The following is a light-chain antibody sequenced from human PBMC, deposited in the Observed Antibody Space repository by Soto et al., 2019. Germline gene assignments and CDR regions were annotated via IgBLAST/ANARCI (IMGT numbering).Light chain of an antibody. Sequence: DIQMTQSPSSLSASVGDRVTITCRASQSISSYLNWYQQKPGKAPKLLIYAASSLQSGVPSRFSGSGSGTDFTLTISSLEPEDFAVYYCQQRRSWPRAFGQGTKVDIK. J-gene: IGKJ1*01. CDR2: AAS. V-gene: IGKV1-39*01. CDR1: QSISSY. CDR3: QQRRSWPRA.